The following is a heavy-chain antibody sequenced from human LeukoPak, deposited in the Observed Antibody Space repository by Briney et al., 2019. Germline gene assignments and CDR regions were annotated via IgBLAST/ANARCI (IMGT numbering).Heavy chain of an antibody. Sequence: ASVKVSCKASGYTFTSYDFNWLRQATGQGPEWMGWMNPNSGATGYAQKFQGRVTMTRSASINTAYMELTNLRSEDTAVYYCARGYCSSTSCFLYGMDVWGQGTTVTVSS. CDR1: GYTFTSYD. CDR2: MNPNSGAT. J-gene: IGHJ6*02. CDR3: ARGYCSSTSCFLYGMDV. D-gene: IGHD2-2*01. V-gene: IGHV1-8*01.